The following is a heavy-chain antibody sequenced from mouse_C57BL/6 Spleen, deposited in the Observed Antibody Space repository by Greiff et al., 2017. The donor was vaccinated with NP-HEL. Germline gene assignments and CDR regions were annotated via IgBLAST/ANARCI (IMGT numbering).Heavy chain of an antibody. CDR2: INPSTGGT. V-gene: IGHV1-53*01. D-gene: IGHD3-3*01. J-gene: IGHJ1*03. Sequence: QVQLQQPGTELVKPGASVKLSCKASGYTFTSYWMHWVKQRPGQGLEWIGHINPSTGGTNYHAKFKSKATLNVDKSSSTAYMQLSSLTSEDSAVDYGAREGGTWRYFDVWGTGTTVTVSS. CDR3: AREGGTWRYFDV. CDR1: GYTFTSYW.